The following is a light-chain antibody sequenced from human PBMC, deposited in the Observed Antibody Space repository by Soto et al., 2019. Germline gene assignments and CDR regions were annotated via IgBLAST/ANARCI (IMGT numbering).Light chain of an antibody. CDR3: QQSNNWPYT. Sequence: EIVLTQSPATLSLSPGERATLSCRASQSVSSYLAWYQQKPGQAPRFLIYGASTRATGIPARFSGSGSGTEFTLTISSLQSEDFAVYYCQQSNNWPYTFGQGTKVDIK. CDR1: QSVSSY. V-gene: IGKV3-15*01. J-gene: IGKJ2*01. CDR2: GAS.